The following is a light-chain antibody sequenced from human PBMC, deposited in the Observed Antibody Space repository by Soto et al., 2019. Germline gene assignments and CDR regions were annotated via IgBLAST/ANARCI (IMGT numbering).Light chain of an antibody. V-gene: IGKV3-15*01. CDR3: QQYSRYSFT. Sequence: EIVMTQSPATLSVSPGERATLSCRASQSVSSNLAWYQQKPGQAPRLLIYGASTRATGIPARFSGSGSGTEFTLTISSLQSDDFAFYYCQQYSRYSFTFGPGTKVEI. CDR1: QSVSSN. CDR2: GAS. J-gene: IGKJ3*01.